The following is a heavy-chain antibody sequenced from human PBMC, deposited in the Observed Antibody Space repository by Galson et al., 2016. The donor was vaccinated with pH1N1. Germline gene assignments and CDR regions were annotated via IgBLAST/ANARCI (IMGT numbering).Heavy chain of an antibody. J-gene: IGHJ2*01. Sequence: SLRLSCAASGFTFSRYGMHWVRQAPGKGLEWVAVISYDGSNNCYADSVKGRFTISRDNSKSALYLQMNSLRAEDTAVYYCARRYFDLWGRGTLVTVSS. V-gene: IGHV3-30*03. CDR1: GFTFSRYG. CDR2: ISYDGSNN. CDR3: ARRYFDL.